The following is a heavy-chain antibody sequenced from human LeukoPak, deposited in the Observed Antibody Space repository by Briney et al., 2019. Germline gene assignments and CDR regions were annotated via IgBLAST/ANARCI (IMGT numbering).Heavy chain of an antibody. J-gene: IGHJ4*02. CDR2: IYSGGSS. CDR3: AIGSPMTRRFFDY. Sequence: GGSLRLSCAASGFTVSSNYMSWVRQAPGKGLEWVSGIYSGGSSDYADSVKGRFTISRDNSKNTLYLQMNSLRAEDTAVYYCAIGSPMTRRFFDYWGQGTLVTVSP. V-gene: IGHV3-66*01. D-gene: IGHD3-22*01. CDR1: GFTVSSNY.